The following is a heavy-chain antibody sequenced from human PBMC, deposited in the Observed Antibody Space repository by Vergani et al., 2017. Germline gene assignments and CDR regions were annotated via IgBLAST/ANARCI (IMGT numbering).Heavy chain of an antibody. CDR2: ISGSGGST. CDR3: AKGTYYDFWSVPNLYFH. CDR1: GFTFSSYA. Sequence: VQLVESGGGVVQPGRSLRLSCAASGFTFSSYAMSWVRQAPGKGLEWVSAISGSGGSTYYADSVKGRFTISRGNSKNTRYLQMNSLRAEDTAVYYCAKGTYYDFWSVPNLYFHWGQGTLVTVSS. V-gene: IGHV3-23*04. D-gene: IGHD3-3*01. J-gene: IGHJ4*02.